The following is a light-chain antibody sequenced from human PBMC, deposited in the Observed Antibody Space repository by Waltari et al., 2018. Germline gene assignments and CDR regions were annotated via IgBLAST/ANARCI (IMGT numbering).Light chain of an antibody. J-gene: IGKJ4*01. V-gene: IGKV3-11*01. CDR3: QQRYDWPQDPT. CDR1: QNGVTS. Sequence: IVLTQSPATLSLSPGERATLSCRASQNGVTSLAWDQPNPGQSPRLRIYASAPTATGTPARFSGSGFGTECTRTVGSLEPEDAAVYYGQQRYDWPQDPTFGGGTKVEIK. CDR2: ASA.